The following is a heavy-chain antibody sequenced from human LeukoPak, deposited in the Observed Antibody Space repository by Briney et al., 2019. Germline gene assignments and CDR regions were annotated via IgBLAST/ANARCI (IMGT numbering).Heavy chain of an antibody. V-gene: IGHV3-53*01. D-gene: IGHD4-17*01. CDR3: ARPASDYGDYALGY. Sequence: PGGSLRLSCAASGFTVSSNYMSWVRQAPGKGLEWVSVIYSGGSTYYADSVKGRFTISRDNSKNTLYLQMNSLRAEDTAVCYCARPASDYGDYALGYWGQGTLVTVSS. J-gene: IGHJ4*02. CDR1: GFTVSSNY. CDR2: IYSGGST.